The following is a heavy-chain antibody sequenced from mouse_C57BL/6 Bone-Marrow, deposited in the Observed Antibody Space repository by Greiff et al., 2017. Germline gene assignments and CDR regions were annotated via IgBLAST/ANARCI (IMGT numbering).Heavy chain of an antibody. CDR2: IYPGSGNT. CDR1: GYSFTSYY. J-gene: IGHJ3*01. D-gene: IGHD2-1*01. Sequence: VQLQQSGPELVKPGASVKISCKASGYSFTSYYIHWVKQRPGQGLEWIGWIYPGSGNTKYNEKFKGKATLTADTSSSTAYMQLSSLTSEDSAVYYWARRAAGNYFAWFAYWGQGTLVTVSA. V-gene: IGHV1-66*01. CDR3: ARRAAGNYFAWFAY.